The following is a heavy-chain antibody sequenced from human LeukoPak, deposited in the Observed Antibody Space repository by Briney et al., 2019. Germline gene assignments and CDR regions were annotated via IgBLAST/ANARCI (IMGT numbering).Heavy chain of an antibody. CDR3: ASPPAYCTNGVCYEVTDY. V-gene: IGHV3-30*04. D-gene: IGHD2-8*01. Sequence: GGSLRLSCAASGFTFSSYAMHWVRQAPGKGLEWVAVISYDGSNKYYADSVKGRFTISRDNSKNTLYLQMNSLRAEDTAVYYCASPPAYCTNGVCYEVTDYWGQGTLVTVSS. J-gene: IGHJ4*02. CDR2: ISYDGSNK. CDR1: GFTFSSYA.